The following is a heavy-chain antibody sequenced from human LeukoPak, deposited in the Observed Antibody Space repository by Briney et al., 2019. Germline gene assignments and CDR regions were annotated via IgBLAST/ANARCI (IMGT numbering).Heavy chain of an antibody. Sequence: PGGSLRLSCAASGFTVSSNHMSWVRQAPGKGLEWVSAISGSGGSTYYADSVKGRFTISRDNSKNTLYLQMNSLRAEDTAVYYCAKVQTRGGYYQKGLDYWGQGTLVTVSS. D-gene: IGHD3-22*01. CDR3: AKVQTRGGYYQKGLDY. CDR2: ISGSGGST. J-gene: IGHJ4*02. CDR1: GFTVSSNH. V-gene: IGHV3-23*01.